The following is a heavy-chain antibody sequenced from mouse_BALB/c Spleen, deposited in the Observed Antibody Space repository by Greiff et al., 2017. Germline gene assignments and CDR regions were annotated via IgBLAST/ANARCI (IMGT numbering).Heavy chain of an antibody. CDR3: ASGGYWYFDV. J-gene: IGHJ1*01. CDR1: GYTFTSYW. Sequence: LQESGAELARPGASVKLSCKASGYTFTSYWMQWVKQRPGQGLEWIGAIYPGDGDTRYTQKFKGKATLTADKSSSTAYMQLSSLASEDSAVYYCASGGYWYFDVWGAGTTVTVSS. CDR2: IYPGDGDT. V-gene: IGHV1-87*01.